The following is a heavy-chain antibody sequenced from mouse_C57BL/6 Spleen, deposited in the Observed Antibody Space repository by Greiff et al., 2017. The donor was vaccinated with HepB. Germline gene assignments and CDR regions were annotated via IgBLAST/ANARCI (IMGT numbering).Heavy chain of an antibody. CDR1: GYTFTSYW. V-gene: IGHV1-59*01. CDR2: IDPSDSYT. Sequence: VQLQQPGAELVRPGTSVKLSCKASGYTFTSYWMHWVKQRPGQGLEWIGVIDPSDSYTNYNQKFKGKATLTVDTSSSTAYMQLSSLTSEDSADYYCAPYSNYNAYWGQGTLVTVSA. J-gene: IGHJ3*01. CDR3: APYSNYNAY. D-gene: IGHD2-5*01.